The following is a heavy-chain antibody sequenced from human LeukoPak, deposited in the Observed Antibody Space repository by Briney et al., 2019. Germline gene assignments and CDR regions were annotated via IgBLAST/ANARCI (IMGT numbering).Heavy chain of an antibody. CDR2: VSGGGGDT. J-gene: IGHJ3*02. CDR3: AKDRYSGRPDAFDI. Sequence: PGGSLRLSCAASGFTFSSNAMSWVRQAPGKGLEWVSAVSGGGGDTYYADSFKGRFSISRDNSRNTVYLQMNSLRAEDTAVYYCAKDRYSGRPDAFDIWGQGTMVTVSS. D-gene: IGHD1-26*01. V-gene: IGHV3-23*01. CDR1: GFTFSSNA.